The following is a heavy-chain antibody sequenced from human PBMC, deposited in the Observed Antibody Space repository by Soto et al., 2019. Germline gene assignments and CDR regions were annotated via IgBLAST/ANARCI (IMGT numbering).Heavy chain of an antibody. CDR2: IYYSGST. CDR3: ARATGNNNSYNYYYYYYMDV. V-gene: IGHV4-31*03. D-gene: IGHD5-18*01. CDR1: GGSISSGGYY. J-gene: IGHJ6*03. Sequence: SETLSLTCTVSGGSISSGGYYWSWIRQHPGKGLEWIGYIYYSGSTYYNPSLKSRVTISVDTSKNQFSLKVSSVTAADTAVYYCARATGNNNSYNYYYYYYMDVWGKGTTVTVSS.